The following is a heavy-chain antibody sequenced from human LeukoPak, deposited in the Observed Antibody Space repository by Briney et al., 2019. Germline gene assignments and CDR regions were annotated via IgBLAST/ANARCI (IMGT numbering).Heavy chain of an antibody. CDR3: ARGLAGRSGEESTFDY. CDR2: ISYDGDTK. D-gene: IGHD3-10*01. J-gene: IGHJ4*02. V-gene: IGHV3-30*04. Sequence: GRSLRLSCRASGFIFNTYAMHWVRQAPGKGLEWVAVISYDGDTKYRDFVKGRFTISRDSSRDTVYLQMNSLRPEDTAIYFCARGLAGRSGEESTFDYWGQGILVIVSS. CDR1: GFIFNTYA.